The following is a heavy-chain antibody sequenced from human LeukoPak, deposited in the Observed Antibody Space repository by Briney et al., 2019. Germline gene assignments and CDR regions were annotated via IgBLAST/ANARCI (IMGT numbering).Heavy chain of an antibody. V-gene: IGHV4-59*11. CDR1: GGSISSHY. CDR2: ISHSGSY. CDR3: ARELIVGTTGGYNYYYIDV. J-gene: IGHJ6*03. Sequence: SETLSLTCTVSGGSISSHYWSWIRQPPGKGLEWIGFISHSGSYIYNPSLESRVTISVGASKKQVYLKLRSVTVADTAVYYCARELIVGTTGGYNYYYIDVWGKGTTVLVSS. D-gene: IGHD1-26*01.